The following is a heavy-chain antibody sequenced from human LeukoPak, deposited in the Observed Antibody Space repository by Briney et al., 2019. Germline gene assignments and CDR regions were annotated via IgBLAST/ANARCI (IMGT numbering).Heavy chain of an antibody. V-gene: IGHV1-2*06. CDR1: GYSLTTYY. D-gene: IGHD3-22*01. CDR2: INPNNGGT. CDR3: AGEDNSSGYRPFDI. J-gene: IGHJ3*02. Sequence: ASVKVSCKASGYSLTTYYMHWVRQAPGQGLDWMGRINPNNGGTNYAQKFQGRVTMTRDMSMSTAYMELSRLRSDDTAVYYCAGEDNSSGYRPFDIWGQGTMVTVPS.